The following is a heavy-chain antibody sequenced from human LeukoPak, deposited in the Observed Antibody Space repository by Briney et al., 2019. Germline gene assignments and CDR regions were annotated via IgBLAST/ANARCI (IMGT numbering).Heavy chain of an antibody. V-gene: IGHV1-24*01. J-gene: IGHJ1*01. D-gene: IGHD3-10*01. CDR2: FDPEDGET. Sequence: GASVKVSCKVSGYTLTELSMHWVRQAPGKGLEWMGGFDPEDGETIYAQKFQGRVTMTEDTSTDTAYMELSRLRSDDTAVYYCARGYYGSGSYPPLHEYFRHWGQGTLVTVSS. CDR1: GYTLTELS. CDR3: ARGYYGSGSYPPLHEYFRH.